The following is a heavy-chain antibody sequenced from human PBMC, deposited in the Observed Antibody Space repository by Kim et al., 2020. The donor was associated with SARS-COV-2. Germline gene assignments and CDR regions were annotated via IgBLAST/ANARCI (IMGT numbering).Heavy chain of an antibody. V-gene: IGHV3-7*03. J-gene: IGHJ6*02. D-gene: IGHD3-16*02. CDR3: ARDFMITFGGVIAYYYYGMDV. Sequence: GGSLRLSCAASGFTFSSYWMSWVPQAPGKGLEWVANIKQDGSEKYYVDSVKGRFTISRDNAKNSLYLQMNSLRAEDTAVYYCARDFMITFGGVIAYYYYGMDVWGQGTTVTVSS. CDR1: GFTFSSYW. CDR2: IKQDGSEK.